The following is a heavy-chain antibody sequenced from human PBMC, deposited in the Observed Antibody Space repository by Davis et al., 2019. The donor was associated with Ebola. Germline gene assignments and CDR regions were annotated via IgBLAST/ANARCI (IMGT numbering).Heavy chain of an antibody. Sequence: SVKVSCKASGGTFSNYAIAWVRQAPGQGLEWMGGISPIFATSKYAQKFQGRVTFTADESTSTAYMELSSLRSEDTSVYYCARDRGGDYSFDYWGQGTLVTVSS. CDR2: ISPIFATS. CDR1: GGTFSNYA. CDR3: ARDRGGDYSFDY. V-gene: IGHV1-69*13. D-gene: IGHD3-10*01. J-gene: IGHJ4*02.